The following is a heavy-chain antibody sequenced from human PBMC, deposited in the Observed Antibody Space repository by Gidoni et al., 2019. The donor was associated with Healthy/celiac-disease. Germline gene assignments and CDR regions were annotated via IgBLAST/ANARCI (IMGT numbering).Heavy chain of an antibody. CDR2: IGTAGDT. CDR3: ARAGAELEQGRFDY. CDR1: GFTFISYD. J-gene: IGHJ4*02. D-gene: IGHD1-1*01. Sequence: EVQLVESGGGLVQPGGSLSLSCAASGFTFISYDMPWVRQATGKGLEWVSAIGTAGDTYYPGSVKGRFTISRENAKNSLYLQMNSLRAGDTAVYYCARAGAELEQGRFDYWGQGTLVTVSS. V-gene: IGHV3-13*04.